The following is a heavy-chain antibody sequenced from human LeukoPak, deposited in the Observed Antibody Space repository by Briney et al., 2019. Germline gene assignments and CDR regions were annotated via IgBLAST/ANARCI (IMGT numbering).Heavy chain of an antibody. J-gene: IGHJ5*02. CDR3: ARGKIAARRGSWFDP. D-gene: IGHD6-6*01. CDR1: GYTFSSYD. CDR2: MNPNSGNT. Sequence: ASVKVSCKASGYTFSSYDINWVRQATGQGLEWMGWMNPNSGNTGYAQKFQGRVTITRNTSITTAYMELSSLRSEDTAVYYCARGKIAARRGSWFDPWGQGTLVTVSS. V-gene: IGHV1-8*03.